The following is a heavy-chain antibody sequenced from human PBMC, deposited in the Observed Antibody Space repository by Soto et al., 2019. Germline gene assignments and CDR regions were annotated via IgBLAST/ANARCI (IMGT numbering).Heavy chain of an antibody. CDR2: MNPNSGNT. V-gene: IGHV1-8*01. CDR1: GYTFTSYD. Sequence: QVQLVQSGAEVKKPGASVKVSCKASGYTFTSYDINWVRQATGQGLEWMGWMNPNSGNTGYAQKFQGRVTMTRNISISTAYMELSSLRSEDTAVYYCARGRRRSEEAWFDPWGQGTLVSVSS. J-gene: IGHJ5*02. CDR3: ARGRRRSEEAWFDP.